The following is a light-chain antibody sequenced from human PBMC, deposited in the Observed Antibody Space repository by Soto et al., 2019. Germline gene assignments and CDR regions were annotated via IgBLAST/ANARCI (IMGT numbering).Light chain of an antibody. CDR1: QSVTTR. CDR2: DTS. Sequence: EIVLTQSPGTLSLSPGERVTLSCRASQSVTTRLAWYQHKPGQTPRLLIYDTSTRATGVPTRFSGSRSGAEFTLTINSLQSEDFAVYYCQPYNNWPLTFGGGTKVDIK. V-gene: IGKV3-15*01. J-gene: IGKJ4*01. CDR3: QPYNNWPLT.